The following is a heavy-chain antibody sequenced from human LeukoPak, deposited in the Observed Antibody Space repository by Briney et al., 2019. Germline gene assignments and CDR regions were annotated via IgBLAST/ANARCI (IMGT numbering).Heavy chain of an antibody. CDR2: IKQDGCEA. CDR1: GFTFSSYW. V-gene: IGHV3-7*02. CDR3: ARVRNWNRPFDY. D-gene: IGHD1-20*01. Sequence: GGSLRLSCAVSGFTFSSYWISWVRAAPGKGLERVANIKQDGCEAYYVDCGKSRFTISTDNAKNSLYLQMSGLRAEDTAVYYCARVRNWNRPFDYWGQGTLVTVSS. J-gene: IGHJ4*02.